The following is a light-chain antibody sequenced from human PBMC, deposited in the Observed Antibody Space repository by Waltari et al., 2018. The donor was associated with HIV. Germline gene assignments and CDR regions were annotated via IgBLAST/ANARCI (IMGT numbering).Light chain of an antibody. CDR2: EVS. V-gene: IGLV2-14*01. CDR3: SSYTIGTTRV. Sequence: QSALTQPASVSGSPGQSITLPCTGSSSDVGGYNFVSWYQQHPGKAPKLMIYEVSNLPSGVSNRFSGSKSDNTASLTISALQAEDEGDDDCSSYTIGTTRVFGGGTKLTVL. J-gene: IGLJ3*02. CDR1: SSDVGGYNF.